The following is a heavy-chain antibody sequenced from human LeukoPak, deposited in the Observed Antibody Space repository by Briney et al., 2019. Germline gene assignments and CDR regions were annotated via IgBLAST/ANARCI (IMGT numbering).Heavy chain of an antibody. Sequence: ASVTVSCKASGYTFTSYGISWVRQAPGQGSEWMGWISAYNGNTNYAQKLQGRVTMTTDTSTSTAYMELRSLRSDDTAVYYCARDASSELRYFDWLFADYFDYWGQGTLVTVSS. V-gene: IGHV1-18*01. CDR2: ISAYNGNT. D-gene: IGHD3-9*01. CDR1: GYTFTSYG. CDR3: ARDASSELRYFDWLFADYFDY. J-gene: IGHJ4*02.